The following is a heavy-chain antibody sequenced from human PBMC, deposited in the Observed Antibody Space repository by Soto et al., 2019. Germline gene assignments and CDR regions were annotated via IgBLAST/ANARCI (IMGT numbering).Heavy chain of an antibody. D-gene: IGHD6-19*01. CDR2: IFPGDSET. V-gene: IGHV5-51*01. CDR3: ARSYSSAWFGAEFDY. CDR1: GYSFTNFW. J-gene: IGHJ4*02. Sequence: GESLKISCKVSGYSFTNFWIGWVRQMPGQGLEWMGIIFPGDSETRYSPSFEGQVTISVDKSIATAYLQWSSLKASDSAMYYCARSYSSAWFGAEFDYWGQGTLVTVSS.